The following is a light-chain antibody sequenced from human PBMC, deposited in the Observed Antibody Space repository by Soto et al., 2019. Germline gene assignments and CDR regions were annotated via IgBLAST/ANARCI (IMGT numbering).Light chain of an antibody. CDR1: QSVSSN. Sequence: EIVVTHPPVTLSVSPCDIATLSFRAGQSVSSNLAWYQQKPGQDPRLLIYGASTRATGIPARFTVSGSGTEFTLTISSLQFDDSAVYYCQQYNNWWTFGQGTKVDI. CDR3: QQYNNWWT. CDR2: GAS. V-gene: IGKV3-15*01. J-gene: IGKJ1*01.